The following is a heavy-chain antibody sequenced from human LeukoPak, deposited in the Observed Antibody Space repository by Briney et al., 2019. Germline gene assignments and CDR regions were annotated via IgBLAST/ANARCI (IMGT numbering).Heavy chain of an antibody. J-gene: IGHJ4*02. CDR1: SSSISIFS. Sequence: PSETLSLTCTVSSSSISIFSWSWIRQPAGKGLEWIGRIYTSGSTNYDPSLKSRVTISVDKSKNQVSLKLSSVTAADTAVYYCARDWGTGSYRALCYWGQGAMGTVSS. CDR2: IYTSGST. V-gene: IGHV4-4*07. CDR3: ARDWGTGSYRALCY. D-gene: IGHD1-26*01.